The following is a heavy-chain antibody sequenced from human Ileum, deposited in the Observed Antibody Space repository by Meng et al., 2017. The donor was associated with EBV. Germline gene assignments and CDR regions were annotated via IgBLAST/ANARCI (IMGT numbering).Heavy chain of an antibody. CDR2: INTDNGET. CDR1: GYTFTRYT. CDR3: ASRPGFNIGPFDF. J-gene: IGHJ4*02. D-gene: IGHD3/OR15-3a*01. Sequence: VQLGQYGAEVKKPGGSVKLSCKASGYTFTRYTIHWVRQAPGQRPEWMGWINTDNGETEFSQKFQGRVTITRDTSATTAYMELISLRSEDTAVYYCASRPGFNIGPFDFWGQGTLVTVSS. V-gene: IGHV1-3*04.